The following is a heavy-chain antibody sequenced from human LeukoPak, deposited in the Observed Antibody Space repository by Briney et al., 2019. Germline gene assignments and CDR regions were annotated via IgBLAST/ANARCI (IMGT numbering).Heavy chain of an antibody. CDR2: MNPNSGNT. V-gene: IGHV1-8*01. J-gene: IGHJ4*02. CDR1: GYTFTSYD. CDR3: ARGSDSSGYSIDY. Sequence: ASVKVSCKASGYTFTSYDIHWVRQATAPGLEWMGWMNPNSGNTGYSHKFQGRVTMTRKTSISTVYMSLISLTSEATAVYYCARGSDSSGYSIDYWGQGTLVTVSS. D-gene: IGHD3-22*01.